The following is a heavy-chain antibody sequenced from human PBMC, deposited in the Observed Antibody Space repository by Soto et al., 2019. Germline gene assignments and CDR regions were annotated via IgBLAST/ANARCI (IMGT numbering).Heavy chain of an antibody. Sequence: ASVKVSCKASGYTFTSYAMHWVRQAPGQRLEWMGWINAGNGNTKYSQKFQGRVTITRDTSASTAYMELSSLRSEDTAVYYCAREQQLPYYYYYYMDVWGKGTTVTVSS. CDR2: INAGNGNT. D-gene: IGHD6-13*01. CDR3: AREQQLPYYYYYYMDV. J-gene: IGHJ6*03. CDR1: GYTFTSYA. V-gene: IGHV1-3*01.